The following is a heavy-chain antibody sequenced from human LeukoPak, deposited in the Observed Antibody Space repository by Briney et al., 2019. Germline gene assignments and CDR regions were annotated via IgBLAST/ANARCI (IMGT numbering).Heavy chain of an antibody. V-gene: IGHV3-74*01. CDR3: ASPGATRNYYYGMDV. CDR1: GFTLSRYW. J-gene: IGHJ6*02. CDR2: INSDGSKT. D-gene: IGHD1-26*01. Sequence: PGGSLRLSCAASGFTLSRYWMHWVRQAPGEGLVWVSRINSDGSKTDYADFVKGRFTISRDNVENTVHLQMSSLRAEDTAVYYCASPGATRNYYYGMDVWGQGTTVTVSS.